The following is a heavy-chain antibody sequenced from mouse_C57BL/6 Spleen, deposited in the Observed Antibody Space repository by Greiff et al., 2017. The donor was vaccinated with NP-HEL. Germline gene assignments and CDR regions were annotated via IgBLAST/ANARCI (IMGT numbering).Heavy chain of an antibody. J-gene: IGHJ1*03. CDR2: IDPEDGET. Sequence: EVQGVESGAELVKPGASVKLSCTASGFNIKDYYMHWVKQRTEQGLEWIGRIDPEDGETKYAPKFQGKATITADTSSNTAYLQLSSLTSEDTAVYYCARYYGNAWYFDVWGTGTTVTVSS. CDR1: GFNIKDYY. CDR3: ARYYGNAWYFDV. V-gene: IGHV14-2*01. D-gene: IGHD2-1*01.